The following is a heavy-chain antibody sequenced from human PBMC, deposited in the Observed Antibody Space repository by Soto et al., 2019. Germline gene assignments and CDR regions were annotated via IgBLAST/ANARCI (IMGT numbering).Heavy chain of an antibody. CDR3: ARLVVVIGNDY. J-gene: IGHJ4*02. CDR1: GFTFSSHA. Sequence: GGSLRLSCAASGFTFSSHAMHWVRQAPGKGLEWVAVISYDGSNKYYADSVKGRFTISRDNSKNTLYLQMSSLRAEDTAVYYCARLVVVIGNDYWGQGTLVTVSS. D-gene: IGHD3-22*01. V-gene: IGHV3-30-3*01. CDR2: ISYDGSNK.